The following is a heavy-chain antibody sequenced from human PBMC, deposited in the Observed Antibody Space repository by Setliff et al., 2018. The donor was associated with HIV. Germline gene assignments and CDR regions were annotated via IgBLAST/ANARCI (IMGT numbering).Heavy chain of an antibody. CDR3: THFNNFRSVYFAS. D-gene: IGHD1-1*01. V-gene: IGHV2-5*02. J-gene: IGHJ4*02. CDR2: IYWDGDK. Sequence: SGPTLVNPTQTLKLTCDFSGFSLATDGVAVGWIRQPPGKGPEWLALIYWDGDKSYNPSLKDRLTITKATSNNHVVLMMSNMDPADTATYYCTHFNNFRSVYFASWGQGTLVTVSS. CDR1: GFSLATDGVA.